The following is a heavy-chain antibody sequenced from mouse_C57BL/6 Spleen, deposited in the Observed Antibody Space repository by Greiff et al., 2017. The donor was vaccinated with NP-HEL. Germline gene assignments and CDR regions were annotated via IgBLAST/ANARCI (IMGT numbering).Heavy chain of an antibody. Sequence: QVHVKQSGAELVKPGASVKLSCKASGYTFTEYTIHWVKQRSGQGLEWIGWFYPGSGSIKYNEKFKDKATLTADKSSSTVYMELSRLTSEDSAVYFCARHEDGSSYPAWFAYWGQGTLVTVSA. D-gene: IGHD1-1*01. CDR3: ARHEDGSSYPAWFAY. CDR1: GYTFTEYT. J-gene: IGHJ3*01. V-gene: IGHV1-62-2*01. CDR2: FYPGSGSI.